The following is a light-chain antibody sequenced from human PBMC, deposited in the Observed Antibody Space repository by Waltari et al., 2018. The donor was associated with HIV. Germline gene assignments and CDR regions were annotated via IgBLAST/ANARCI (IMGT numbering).Light chain of an antibody. CDR1: QSVSTN. CDR2: DAS. V-gene: IGKV3-15*01. J-gene: IGKJ2*01. CDR3: QQYNNWPPAYT. Sequence: ELMMTQSPATLSVSPGDTAPLSCRASQSVSTNLAWYQQKPGQAPRLLFYDASTRATGVPARFSGGGSETEFTLTITSLQSEDFAVYYCQQYNNWPPAYTFGQGTKLEIK.